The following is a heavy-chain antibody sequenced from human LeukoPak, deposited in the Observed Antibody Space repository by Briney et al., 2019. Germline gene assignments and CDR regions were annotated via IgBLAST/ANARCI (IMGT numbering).Heavy chain of an antibody. CDR3: ARHLYSSGWYPYFDY. V-gene: IGHV4-61*01. CDR2: IYHSGST. CDR1: GGSVSSGSYY. D-gene: IGHD6-19*01. J-gene: IGHJ4*02. Sequence: PSETLSLTCTVSGGSVSSGSYYWSWIRQPPGKGLEWIGYIYHSGSTNYNPSLKSRVTISVDRSKNHFSLKLSSVTAADTAVYYCARHLYSSGWYPYFDYWGQGTLVTVSS.